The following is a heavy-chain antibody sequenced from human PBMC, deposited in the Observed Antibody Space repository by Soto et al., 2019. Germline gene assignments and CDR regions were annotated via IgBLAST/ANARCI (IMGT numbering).Heavy chain of an antibody. CDR2: INHSGST. Sequence: QVQLQQWGAGLLKPSETLSLTCAVYGGSFSGYYWSWIRQPPGKGLVWIGEINHSGSTNYNPSLKCRVTISVDTSKNQFSLKLSSVTAADTAVYYCARGRGFGELIGTELWWGQGTLVTVSS. V-gene: IGHV4-34*01. CDR3: ARGRGFGELIGTELW. CDR1: GGSFSGYY. J-gene: IGHJ4*02. D-gene: IGHD3-10*01.